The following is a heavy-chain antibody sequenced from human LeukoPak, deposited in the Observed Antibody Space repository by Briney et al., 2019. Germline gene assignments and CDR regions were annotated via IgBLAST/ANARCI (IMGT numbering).Heavy chain of an antibody. J-gene: IGHJ4*02. Sequence: QPGRSLRLSCVTSGFTFGNFGMHWVRQAPGKGLEWLAVIWNDENNKYYAESVKGRFTISRDNVKNTLYMQMNSLRAEDTAVYCCAKGTVLGTPFFDFWGQGTLVTVSS. CDR2: IWNDENNK. CDR3: AKGTVLGTPFFDF. D-gene: IGHD1/OR15-1a*01. CDR1: GFTFGNFG. V-gene: IGHV3-33*06.